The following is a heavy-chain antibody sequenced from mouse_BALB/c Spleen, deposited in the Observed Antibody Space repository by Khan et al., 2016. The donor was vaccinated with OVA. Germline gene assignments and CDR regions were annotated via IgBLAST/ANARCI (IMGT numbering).Heavy chain of an antibody. CDR3: VRDGNYMDY. V-gene: IGHV3-1*02. CDR1: GYSITSGYS. J-gene: IGHJ4*01. Sequence: EVQLQESGPDLVKPSQSLSLTCTVTGYSITSGYSWHWIRQFPGNKLEWMGYIYHSGSIKYNPSLKSRFSTTRATSKNLFFLQSNSVTTEDTATYYCVRDGNYMDYWGQGTSVTVSS. CDR2: IYHSGSI. D-gene: IGHD2-1*01.